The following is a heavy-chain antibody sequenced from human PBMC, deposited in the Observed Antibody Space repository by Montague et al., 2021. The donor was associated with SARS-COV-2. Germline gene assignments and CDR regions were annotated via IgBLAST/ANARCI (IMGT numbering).Heavy chain of an antibody. V-gene: IGHV4-39*02. J-gene: IGHJ3*02. CDR3: ARRGRKLLPVATTIGGFDI. CDR1: GGSTSSSNYY. CDR2: IYDSGST. D-gene: IGHD5-12*01. Sequence: SETLSLTCTVSGGSTSSSNYYWDWIRQPPGKGLEWIGSIYDSGSTYYNPSLKSRVTISVGTSKNHFSLKLSSVTAADTAVYYCARRGRKLLPVATTIGGFDIWGQGTMVTVSS.